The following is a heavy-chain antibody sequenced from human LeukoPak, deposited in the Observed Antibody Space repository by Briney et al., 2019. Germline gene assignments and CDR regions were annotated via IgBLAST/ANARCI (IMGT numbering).Heavy chain of an antibody. J-gene: IGHJ6*02. D-gene: IGHD6-13*01. V-gene: IGHV4-59*01. CDR3: ARLTADYYYYGMDV. Sequence: PSETLSLTCTVSGGSISSYYWSWIRQPPGKGLEWIGYIYYSGSTNYNPSLKSRVTISVDTSKNQFSLKLSSVTAADTAVYYCARLTADYYYYGMDVWGQGTTVTVSS. CDR2: IYYSGST. CDR1: GGSISSYY.